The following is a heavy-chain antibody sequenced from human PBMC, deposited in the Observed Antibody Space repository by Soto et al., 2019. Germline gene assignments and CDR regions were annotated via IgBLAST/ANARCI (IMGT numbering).Heavy chain of an antibody. D-gene: IGHD3-22*01. J-gene: IGHJ1*01. V-gene: IGHV4-30-4*01. CDR1: GGSISSGDYY. Sequence: SETLSLTCTVSGGSISSGDYYWSWIRQPPGKGLEWIGHIYYSGSTYYNSSLKSRVTISLDTSKNQFSLKLSSVTAADTAVYYWARGPGDYYEQYFQHWGQGTLVTVSS. CDR3: ARGPGDYYEQYFQH. CDR2: IYYSGST.